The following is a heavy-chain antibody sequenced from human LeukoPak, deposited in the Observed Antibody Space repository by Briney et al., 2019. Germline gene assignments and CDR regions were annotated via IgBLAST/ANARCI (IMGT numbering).Heavy chain of an antibody. CDR3: ARTLYIASTPGGFDY. CDR1: GYTFTGHY. D-gene: IGHD3-16*01. J-gene: IGHJ4*02. V-gene: IGHV1-2*02. CDR2: INPKNAAT. Sequence: GASVKVSCKASGYTFTGHYIHWVRQAPGQGLEWMGWINPKNAATNYAQKFQGRVTMTRDTSTGTVYMEVNALRSDDTAVYHCARTLYIASTPGGFDYWGQGTLVTVSS.